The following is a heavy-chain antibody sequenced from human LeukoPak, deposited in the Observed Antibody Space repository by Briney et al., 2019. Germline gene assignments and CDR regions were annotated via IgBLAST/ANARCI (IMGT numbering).Heavy chain of an antibody. D-gene: IGHD6-13*01. J-gene: IGHJ5*02. CDR3: ARPLSGYSSSWFDP. Sequence: ASVKVSCKASGYTFTGYYMHWVRQAPGQGLEWMGGIIPIFGTANYAQKFQGRVTITADESTSTAYMELSSLRSEDTAVYYCARPLSGYSSSWFDPWGQGTLVTVSS. V-gene: IGHV1-69*13. CDR2: IIPIFGTA. CDR1: GYTFTGYY.